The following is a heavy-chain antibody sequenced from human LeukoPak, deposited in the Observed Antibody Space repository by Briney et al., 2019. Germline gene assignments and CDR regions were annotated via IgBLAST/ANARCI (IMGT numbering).Heavy chain of an antibody. D-gene: IGHD3-16*01. V-gene: IGHV3-33*01. CDR3: ARGGGSSTSKNWFDP. J-gene: IGHJ5*02. CDR2: IWYDGSNK. CDR1: GFTFSSYG. Sequence: HSGGSLRLSCAASGFTFSSYGMHWVRQAPGKGLEWVAVIWYDGSNKYYADSVKGRFTISGDNSKNTLYLQMNSLRAEDTAVYYCARGGGSSTSKNWFDPWGQGTLVTVSS.